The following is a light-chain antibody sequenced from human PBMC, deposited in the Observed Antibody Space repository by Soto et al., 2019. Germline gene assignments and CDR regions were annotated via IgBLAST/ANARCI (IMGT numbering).Light chain of an antibody. CDR1: SSDVGGYKY. Sequence: QSALTQPASVSGSPGQSITISCTGTSSDVGGYKYISWYQQHPGKAPKVMIYDVSNRPSGVSNRFSGSKSGNTASLTISGLQAEDEAEYYCSSYTSTSVVFGGGTKLTVL. J-gene: IGLJ2*01. CDR2: DVS. V-gene: IGLV2-14*01. CDR3: SSYTSTSVV.